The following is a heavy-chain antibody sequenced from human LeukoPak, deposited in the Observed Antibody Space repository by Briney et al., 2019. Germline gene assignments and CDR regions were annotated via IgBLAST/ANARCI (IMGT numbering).Heavy chain of an antibody. Sequence: GRSLRLSCAASGFTFSSYAMHWVRQAPGKGLEWVAVISYDGSNKYYADSVKGRFTISRDNSKNTLYLQMNSLRAEDTAVYYCARGPDYGYYWGQGTLVTVSS. CDR3: ARGPDYGYY. V-gene: IGHV3-30-3*01. CDR1: GFTFSSYA. J-gene: IGHJ4*02. CDR2: ISYDGSNK. D-gene: IGHD4-17*01.